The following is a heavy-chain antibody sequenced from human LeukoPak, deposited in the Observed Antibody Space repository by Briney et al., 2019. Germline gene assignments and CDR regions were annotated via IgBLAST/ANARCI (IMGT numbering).Heavy chain of an antibody. D-gene: IGHD2-21*02. CDR3: ARLWGDRIRYYYYYYGMDV. J-gene: IGHJ6*02. CDR2: IYYSGST. Sequence: SETLSLTCTVSGGSISSYYWSWIRQPPGKGLEWIGYIYYSGSTNYNPSLKSRVTISVDTSKNQFSLKLSSVTAADTAVYYCARLWGDRIRYYYYYYGMDVWGQGTTVTVSS. CDR1: GGSISSYY. V-gene: IGHV4-59*08.